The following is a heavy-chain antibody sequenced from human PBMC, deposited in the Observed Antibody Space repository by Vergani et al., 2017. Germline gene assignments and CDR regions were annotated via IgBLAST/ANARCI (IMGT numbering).Heavy chain of an antibody. J-gene: IGHJ6*02. CDR3: ALSSSSGGHYYYGMDV. CDR1: GFTFSGYE. CDR2: ISSSGSTT. V-gene: IGHV3-48*03. Sequence: DVQLVESGGGLVQPGGSLRLSCAASGFTFSGYEMNWVRQAPGKGLEWVSYISSSGSTTYYADSMKGRFTISRDSAKNSLYLQMNSLRAEDTAIYYCALSSSSGGHYYYGMDVWGQGTTVTVSS. D-gene: IGHD6-6*01.